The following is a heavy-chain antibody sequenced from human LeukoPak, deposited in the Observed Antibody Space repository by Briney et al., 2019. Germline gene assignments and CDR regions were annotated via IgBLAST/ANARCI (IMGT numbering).Heavy chain of an antibody. J-gene: IGHJ4*02. CDR3: ARAGDRGITFGGVIVNEGFDY. V-gene: IGHV3-30-3*01. Sequence: PGGSLRLSCAASGFTFSSYAMHWVRQAPGKGLEWVAVISYDGSNKYYADSVKGRFTISRDNSKNTLYLQMNSLRAEDTAVYYCARAGDRGITFGGVIVNEGFDYWGQGTLVTVSS. CDR1: GFTFSSYA. D-gene: IGHD3-16*02. CDR2: ISYDGSNK.